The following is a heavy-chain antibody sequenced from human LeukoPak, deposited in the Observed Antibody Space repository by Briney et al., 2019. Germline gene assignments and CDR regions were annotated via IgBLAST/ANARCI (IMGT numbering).Heavy chain of an antibody. V-gene: IGHV3-7*01. CDR3: ATNTRAYAVLLAY. D-gene: IGHD4-17*01. CDR2: INQDGGQK. J-gene: IGHJ4*02. CDR1: GFTFSSSW. Sequence: GGSLRLSCAASGFTFSSSWMIWARQAQGKGLEWVANINQDGGQKYYLDSVKGRFTISRDNADNSLYLQMDGLRAEDTAVYYCATNTRAYAVLLAYWGQGTLVTVSS.